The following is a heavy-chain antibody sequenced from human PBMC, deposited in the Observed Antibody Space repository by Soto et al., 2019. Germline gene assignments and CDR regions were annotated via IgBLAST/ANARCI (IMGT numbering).Heavy chain of an antibody. CDR1: GYSFTSYW. Sequence: LGESLKISCKGSGYSFTSYWISWVRQMPGKGLEWMGRIDPSDSYTNYSPSFQGHVTISADKSISTAYLQWSSLKASDAAMYYFATPRGSFGELSSKCYYYGMVVWGQGTTVTGSS. CDR3: ATPRGSFGELSSKCYYYGMVV. D-gene: IGHD3-10*01. V-gene: IGHV5-10-1*01. CDR2: IDPSDSYT. J-gene: IGHJ6*02.